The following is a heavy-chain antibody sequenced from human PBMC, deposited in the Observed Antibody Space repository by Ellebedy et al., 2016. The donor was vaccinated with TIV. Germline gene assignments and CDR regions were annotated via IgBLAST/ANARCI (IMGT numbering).Heavy chain of an antibody. CDR3: ARDQWLGRAYYFDS. D-gene: IGHD6-19*01. V-gene: IGHV3-7*01. CDR2: IKQDGSEK. J-gene: IGHJ4*02. Sequence: GGSLRLSCATSGFTFSNYWMTWVRQAPGKGLEWVANIKQDGSEKYYVDSVKGRFSISRDNAKSSLYLQMNSLTDEDTAVYYCARDQWLGRAYYFDSWGQGTLATVSS. CDR1: GFTFSNYW.